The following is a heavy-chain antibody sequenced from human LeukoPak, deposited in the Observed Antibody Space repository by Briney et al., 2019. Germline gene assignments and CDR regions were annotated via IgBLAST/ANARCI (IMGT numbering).Heavy chain of an antibody. Sequence: PSETLSLTCTVSGGSISSGDYYWSWIRQPPGKGLEWIGYIYYSGSTYYNPSLKSRVTISVDTSKNQFSLKLSSVTAADTAVYYCARSIRYSGCDPSTYYYYGMDVWGQGTTVTVSS. CDR3: ARSIRYSGCDPSTYYYYGMDV. CDR2: IYYSGST. J-gene: IGHJ6*02. D-gene: IGHD5-12*01. CDR1: GGSISSGDYY. V-gene: IGHV4-30-4*01.